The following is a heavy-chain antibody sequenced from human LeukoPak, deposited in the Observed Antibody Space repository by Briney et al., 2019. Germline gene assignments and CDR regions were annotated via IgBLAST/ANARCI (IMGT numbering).Heavy chain of an antibody. Sequence: GGSLRLSCAASGFTFSSYAMSWVRQAPGKGLEWVSAISGSGGSTYYADSVKGRFTISRDNPRKSLYLLMNSLTAEDTAVYYCATGSYLTASFDYWGQGSLVTVSS. CDR1: GFTFSSYA. V-gene: IGHV3-23*01. CDR2: ISGSGGST. D-gene: IGHD3-10*01. CDR3: ATGSYLTASFDY. J-gene: IGHJ4*02.